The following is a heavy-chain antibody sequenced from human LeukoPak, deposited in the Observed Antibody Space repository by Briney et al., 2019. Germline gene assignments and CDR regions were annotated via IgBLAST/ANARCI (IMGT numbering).Heavy chain of an antibody. V-gene: IGHV1-18*01. CDR1: GYSFVRYG. D-gene: IGHD4-17*01. Sequence: ASVKVSCKASGYSFVRYGINWVRQAPGQGLEWMGWISTYNGYTNYAQKLQGRVTMTTDTSTSTAYMELRSLRSDDTAVYYCAKDWIIYGDYDHLDYWGQGTLVTVSS. J-gene: IGHJ4*02. CDR2: ISTYNGYT. CDR3: AKDWIIYGDYDHLDY.